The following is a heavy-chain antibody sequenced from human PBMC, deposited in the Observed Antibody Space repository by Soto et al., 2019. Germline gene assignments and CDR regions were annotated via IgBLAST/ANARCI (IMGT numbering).Heavy chain of an antibody. CDR1: GFTLRNHW. CDR2: SDGDGIGT. CDR3: VSLVERADIAFDI. J-gene: IGHJ3*02. V-gene: IGHV3-74*01. Sequence: EVQLVESGGGLAQPGGSLRLSCAASGFTLRNHWMHWVRQAPGEGLVWVARSDGDGIGTDYADTVKGRFTISRDNARNKVYLQMNRLMADDTAVYFCVSLVERADIAFDIWGQGTMVTVS. D-gene: IGHD6-6*01.